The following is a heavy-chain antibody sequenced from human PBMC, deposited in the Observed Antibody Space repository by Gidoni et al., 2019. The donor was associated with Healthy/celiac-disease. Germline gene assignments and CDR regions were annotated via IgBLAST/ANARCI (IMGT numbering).Heavy chain of an antibody. Sequence: EVQLLESGGDLVQLGGSLSLSCAASGFTFSNYAMSWVRQAPGKGLEWVSGIVNSGGTTYYADSVKGRFTISRDNSKNTLYLQMNSLRAEDTALYYCAKDAFGGWRLFDYWGQGTLVTVSS. CDR2: IVNSGGTT. J-gene: IGHJ4*02. CDR1: GFTFSNYA. D-gene: IGHD3-16*01. CDR3: AKDAFGGWRLFDY. V-gene: IGHV3-23*01.